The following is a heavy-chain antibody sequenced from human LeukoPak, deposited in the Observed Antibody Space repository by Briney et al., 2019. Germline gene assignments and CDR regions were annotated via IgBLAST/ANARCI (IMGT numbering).Heavy chain of an antibody. CDR2: IRSKAYGGTT. D-gene: IGHD3-22*01. Sequence: PGRSLRLSCTASGFTFGDYVMSWVRQAPGKGLEWVGFIRSKAYGGTTKNAASVKGRFTISRDDSRSIAYLQMNSLKTEDTAVYYCIRRYNYDSSGYYYVRDAFDIWGQGTMVTVSS. J-gene: IGHJ3*02. CDR3: IRRYNYDSSGYYYVRDAFDI. V-gene: IGHV3-49*04. CDR1: GFTFGDYV.